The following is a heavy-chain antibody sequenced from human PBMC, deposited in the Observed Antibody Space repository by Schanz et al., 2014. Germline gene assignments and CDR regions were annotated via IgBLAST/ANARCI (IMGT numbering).Heavy chain of an antibody. Sequence: DVQLLESGGGLVQPGGSLRLSCAASGFTFSDYYMSWIRQAPGKGLEWVSALSGSGGSTYYADSVKGRFTMSRDNSKNTLYLQMNSLRAEDAAVYYCARANYRRKINFDYWGRGTLVTVSS. D-gene: IGHD3-10*01. CDR1: GFTFSDYY. V-gene: IGHV3-23*01. J-gene: IGHJ4*02. CDR3: ARANYRRKINFDY. CDR2: LSGSGGST.